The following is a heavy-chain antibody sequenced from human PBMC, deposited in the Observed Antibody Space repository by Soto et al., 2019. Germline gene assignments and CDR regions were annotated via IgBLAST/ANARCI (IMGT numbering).Heavy chain of an antibody. CDR2: IYPGDSDT. CDR1: GYSFTSYW. Sequence: SLKISCKGSGYSFTSYWIGWVRQMPGKGLEWMGIIYPGDSDTRYSPSFQGQVTISADKSISTAYLQWSSLKASDTAMYYCARRSSAHYYYYYYGMDVWGQGTTVTVSS. V-gene: IGHV5-51*01. D-gene: IGHD1-26*01. J-gene: IGHJ6*02. CDR3: ARRSSAHYYYYYYGMDV.